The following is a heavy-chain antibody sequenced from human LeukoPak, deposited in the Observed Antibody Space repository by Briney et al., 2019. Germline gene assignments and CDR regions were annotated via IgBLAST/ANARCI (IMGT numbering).Heavy chain of an antibody. D-gene: IGHD2-2*01. CDR1: GYTFTGYY. CDR3: ARGNCSSTSCYRPYYYCGMDV. J-gene: IGHJ6*02. Sequence: ASVKVSCKASGYTFTGYYMHWVRQAPGQGLEWMGWINPNSGGTNYAQKFQGRVTMTRDTSISTAYMELSRLRSDDTAVYYCARGNCSSTSCYRPYYYCGMDVWGQGTTVTVSS. CDR2: INPNSGGT. V-gene: IGHV1-2*02.